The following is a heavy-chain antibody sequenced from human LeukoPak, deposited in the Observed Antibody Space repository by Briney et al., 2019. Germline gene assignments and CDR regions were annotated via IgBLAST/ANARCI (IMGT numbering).Heavy chain of an antibody. V-gene: IGHV3-7*03. CDR3: ARGGGPEYYYYMDV. CDR2: INQDGSDI. J-gene: IGHJ6*03. Sequence: GGSLRFSCEAPGLTFITYGLSWFRKPPGKGLKWVGNINQDGSDIYYVDSVKGRFTISRDNAKNSLSLQMNSLRADDTAVYYCARGGGPEYYYYMDVWGKGTTVTVSS. D-gene: IGHD3-10*01. CDR1: GLTFITYG.